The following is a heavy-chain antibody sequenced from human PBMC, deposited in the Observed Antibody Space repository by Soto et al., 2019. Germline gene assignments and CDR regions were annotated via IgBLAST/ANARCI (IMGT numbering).Heavy chain of an antibody. CDR3: AHPRGYGVFDAVDI. V-gene: IGHV3-23*01. Sequence: EVQLLETGGGLVQPGGSLSLSCGASGFIFSTYAMNWVRQAPGKGLEWVSAISSSGDSAYYAESVRGRFTISRDNSINTLYLQMRSLRPEDTAVYYCAHPRGYGVFDAVDIWGQGTMVTVSS. CDR2: ISSSGDSA. CDR1: GFIFSTYA. D-gene: IGHD4-17*01. J-gene: IGHJ3*02.